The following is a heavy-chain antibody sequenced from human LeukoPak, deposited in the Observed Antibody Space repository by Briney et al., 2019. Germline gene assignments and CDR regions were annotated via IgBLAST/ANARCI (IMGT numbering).Heavy chain of an antibody. Sequence: GGSLRLSCAASGFTFSSYAMSWVRQAPGKGLEWVSAISGSGGSTYYADSVKGRFTISRDNSKNTLYLQMNSLRAEDTAVYYCAKDMDIVVVPAAIGEGFDPWGQGTLVTVTS. J-gene: IGHJ5*02. CDR2: ISGSGGST. D-gene: IGHD2-2*03. CDR1: GFTFSSYA. CDR3: AKDMDIVVVPAAIGEGFDP. V-gene: IGHV3-23*01.